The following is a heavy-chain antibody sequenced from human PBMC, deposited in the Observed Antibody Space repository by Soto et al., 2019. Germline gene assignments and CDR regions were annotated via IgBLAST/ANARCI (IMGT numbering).Heavy chain of an antibody. V-gene: IGHV1-69*12. J-gene: IGHJ5*02. CDR1: GGTFSSYA. CDR2: IIPIFGTA. D-gene: IGHD6-6*01. CDR3: ARVGLEYSSSSGWFDP. Sequence: QVQLVQSGAEVTKPGSSVKVSCKASGGTFSSYAISWVRQAPGQGLEWMGGIIPIFGTANYAQKFQGRVTITADESTSTAYMELSSLRSEDTAVYYCARVGLEYSSSSGWFDPWGQGTLVTVSS.